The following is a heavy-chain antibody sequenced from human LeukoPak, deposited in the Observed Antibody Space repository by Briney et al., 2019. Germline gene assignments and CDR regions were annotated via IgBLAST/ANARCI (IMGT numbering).Heavy chain of an antibody. V-gene: IGHV4-34*01. CDR1: GGSFSGYY. D-gene: IGHD6-19*01. Sequence: SETLSLTCAVYGGSFSGYYWSWIRQPPGKGLEWIGEINHSGSTNYNPSLKSRVTISVDTSKNQFSLKLSSVTAADTAVYYCARGVEIAVAGNFPFDYWGQGTLVTVSS. CDR3: ARGVEIAVAGNFPFDY. CDR2: INHSGST. J-gene: IGHJ4*02.